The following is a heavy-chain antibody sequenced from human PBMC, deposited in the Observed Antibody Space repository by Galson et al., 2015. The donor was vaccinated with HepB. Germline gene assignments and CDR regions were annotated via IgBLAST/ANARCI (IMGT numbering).Heavy chain of an antibody. CDR1: GFTFSSYA. V-gene: IGHV3-23*01. Sequence: SLRLSCAASGFTFSSYAMSWVRQAPGKGLEWVSAISGSGGSTYYADSVKGRFTISRDNSKNTLYLQMNSLRAEDTAVYYCARLEYGGPEHYYFDYWGQGTLVTVSS. D-gene: IGHD4-11*01. J-gene: IGHJ4*02. CDR2: ISGSGGST. CDR3: ARLEYGGPEHYYFDY.